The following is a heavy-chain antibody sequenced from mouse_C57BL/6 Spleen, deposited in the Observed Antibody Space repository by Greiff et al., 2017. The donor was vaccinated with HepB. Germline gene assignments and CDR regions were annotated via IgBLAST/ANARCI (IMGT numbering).Heavy chain of an antibody. CDR1: GYTFTSYW. CDR3: ELGRGAYAMDY. D-gene: IGHD4-1*01. CDR2: IHPNSGST. Sequence: QVQLQQPGAELVKPGASVKLSCKASGYTFTSYWMHWVKQRPGQGLEWIGMIHPNSGSTNYNEKFKSKATLTVDKSSSTAYMQLSSLTSEGSAVYYCELGRGAYAMDYWGQGTSVTVSS. V-gene: IGHV1-64*01. J-gene: IGHJ4*01.